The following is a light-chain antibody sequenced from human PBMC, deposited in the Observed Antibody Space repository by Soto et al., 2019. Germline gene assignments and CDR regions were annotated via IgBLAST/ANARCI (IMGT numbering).Light chain of an antibody. CDR2: EDV. Sequence: QSALTQPASVSGSPGQSITISCSGTNSDVGSYKLVSWYQQPPGKAPKLMIYEDVKRPSGVSNRFSGSKSGNTASLTISGLQADDEADYYCCSYASSTTLVFGGGTKLTVL. CDR1: NSDVGSYKL. J-gene: IGLJ2*01. CDR3: CSYASSTTLV. V-gene: IGLV2-23*01.